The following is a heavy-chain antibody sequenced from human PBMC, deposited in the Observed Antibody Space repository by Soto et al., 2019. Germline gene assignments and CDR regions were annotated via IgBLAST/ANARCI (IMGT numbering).Heavy chain of an antibody. Sequence: EVQLVESGGGLVQPGRSLRLSCAASGFTFDDYAMHWVRQLPGKGLEWVSGISWNTGSIGYADSVNGRFTISRDNAKNSLYLQMNNLRAEDTAFYYCAKDISTGTTTFSWFDPWGKGTLVTVSS. CDR1: GFTFDDYA. D-gene: IGHD1-1*01. V-gene: IGHV3-9*01. CDR2: ISWNTGSI. CDR3: AKDISTGTTTFSWFDP. J-gene: IGHJ5*02.